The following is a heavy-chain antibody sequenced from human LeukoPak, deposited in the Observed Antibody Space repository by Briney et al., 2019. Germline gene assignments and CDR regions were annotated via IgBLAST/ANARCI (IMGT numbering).Heavy chain of an antibody. Sequence: GGSLRLSWAPSGFTFISYAMTSVRQPPGKGLEWGSSISGSGGTTSYAVSVKGPFPISRDNSNTTLYLQMNILRAQATALHYCASAPQYDYVWGNYRTWGEGKMVTVSS. CDR2: ISGSGGTT. J-gene: IGHJ3*01. D-gene: IGHD3-16*02. CDR3: ASAPQYDYVWGNYRT. V-gene: IGHV3-23*01. CDR1: GFTFISYA.